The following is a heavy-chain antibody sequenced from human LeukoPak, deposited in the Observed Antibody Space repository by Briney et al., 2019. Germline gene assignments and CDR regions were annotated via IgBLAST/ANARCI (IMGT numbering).Heavy chain of an antibody. V-gene: IGHV3-48*03. CDR2: ISSSGSTV. CDR3: AELGITMIGGV. J-gene: IGHJ6*04. Sequence: GGSLRLSCAASGFTFSSYEMNWVRQAPGKGLEWVSHISSSGSTVYYADSVKGRFTISRDNAKNSLYLQMNSLRAEDTAVYYCAELGITMIGGVWGKGTTVTISS. D-gene: IGHD3-10*02. CDR1: GFTFSSYE.